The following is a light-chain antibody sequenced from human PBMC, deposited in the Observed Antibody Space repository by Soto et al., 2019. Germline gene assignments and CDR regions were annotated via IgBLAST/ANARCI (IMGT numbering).Light chain of an antibody. CDR2: DVR. J-gene: IGLJ1*01. Sequence: QSVLTQPPSVSGSPGQSVTISCTGTSSDVGSYNRVSWYQQPPGTAPKLMIYDVRNRPSGVPDRFSGSKSGNTASLTISGLQAEDEADYYCSSYTSSNTYVFGTGTKVTVL. CDR1: SSDVGSYNR. CDR3: SSYTSSNTYV. V-gene: IGLV2-18*02.